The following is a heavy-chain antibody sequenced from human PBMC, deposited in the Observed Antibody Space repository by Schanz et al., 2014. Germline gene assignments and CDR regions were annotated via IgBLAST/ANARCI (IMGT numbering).Heavy chain of an antibody. V-gene: IGHV4-34*01. D-gene: IGHD2-8*02. J-gene: IGHJ4*02. CDR2: INHYGRT. CDR3: SSCKLTGVTAADTDVYYCASPRYYFRTGSYPYFDY. Sequence: QVRLQQWGAGLLKPSGTLSLTCAVYGGSFIGYDWSWIRQFPGQDLEWIGDINHYGRTNYNPSLVGLGPIILERHPHYPTSCLVHVSLQTAPSKKQSSCKLTGVTAADTDVYYCASPRYYFRTGSYPYFDYWGQGTLVLVSS. CDR1: GGSFIGYD.